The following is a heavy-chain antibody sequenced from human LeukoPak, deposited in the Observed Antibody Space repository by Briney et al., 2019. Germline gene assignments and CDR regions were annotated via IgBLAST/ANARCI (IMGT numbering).Heavy chain of an antibody. CDR1: GFTFDDYA. D-gene: IGHD3-16*01. V-gene: IGHV3-9*01. CDR3: AKDMGGSDAFDI. J-gene: IGHJ3*02. Sequence: GRSLRLSCAAPGFTFDDYAMHWVRQAPGKGLEWVSGISWNSGSIGYADSVKGRFTISRDNAKNSLYLQMNSLRAEDTALYYCAKDMGGSDAFDIWGQGTMVTVSS. CDR2: ISWNSGSI.